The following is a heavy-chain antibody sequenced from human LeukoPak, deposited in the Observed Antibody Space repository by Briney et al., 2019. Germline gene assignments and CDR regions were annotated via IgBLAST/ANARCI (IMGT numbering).Heavy chain of an antibody. CDR2: VSGSAGST. V-gene: IGHV3-23*01. Sequence: GGSLRLSCAASGFTFSSYAMSWVRQAPGKGLEWVSAVSGSAGSTYHADSVKGRFTISRDNSKNTLYLQMNSLRAEDTAVYYCAKLGGSVNSGYGFDYWGQGTLVTVSS. D-gene: IGHD5-12*01. CDR1: GFTFSSYA. CDR3: AKLGGSVNSGYGFDY. J-gene: IGHJ4*02.